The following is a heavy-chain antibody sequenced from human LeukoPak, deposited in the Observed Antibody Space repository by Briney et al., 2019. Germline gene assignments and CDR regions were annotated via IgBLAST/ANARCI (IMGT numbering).Heavy chain of an antibody. J-gene: IGHJ4*02. V-gene: IGHV3-30*02. CDR2: IRYDGSNK. D-gene: IGHD3-22*01. CDR1: GFTFSSYG. CDR3: AKGGAKDYYDTSGGHYFDY. Sequence: PGGSLRLSCAASGFTFSSYGMHWVRQAPGKGLEWVAFIRYDGSNKYYADSVKGRFTISRDNSKNTLYLQMNSLRAEDTAVYYCAKGGAKDYYDTSGGHYFDYWGQGTLVTVSS.